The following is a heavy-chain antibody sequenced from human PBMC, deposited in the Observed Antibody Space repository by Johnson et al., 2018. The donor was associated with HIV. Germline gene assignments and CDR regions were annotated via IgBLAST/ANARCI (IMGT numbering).Heavy chain of an antibody. CDR3: ARGGVWCYDSSASPQRAFDS. D-gene: IGHD3-22*01. Sequence: QVQLVESGGGLVQPGGSLRLSCAASGFTFSDYYMSWIRQAPGKGLEWVSYISSSGSTIYYADSVKGRFTISRDNAKNSLYLQMNSLRAEDTAVYYCARGGVWCYDSSASPQRAFDSWGQGTMVTVSS. V-gene: IGHV3-11*04. CDR1: GFTFSDYY. J-gene: IGHJ3*02. CDR2: ISSSGSTI.